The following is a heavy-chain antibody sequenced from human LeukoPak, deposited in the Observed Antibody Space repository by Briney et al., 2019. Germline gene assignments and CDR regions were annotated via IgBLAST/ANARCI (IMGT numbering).Heavy chain of an antibody. J-gene: IGHJ4*02. CDR3: ATAMATITMGYYFDY. CDR1: GGSISGSSYY. CDR2: VYNTGST. D-gene: IGHD5-24*01. Sequence: PSETLSLTCTVSGGSISGSSYYWGWIRQPPGKGLEWIGYVYNTGSTYYNPSLKSRVTISVDTSKNQFPLKLSSVTAADTAVYYCATAMATITMGYYFDYWGQGTLVTVSS. V-gene: IGHV4-31*03.